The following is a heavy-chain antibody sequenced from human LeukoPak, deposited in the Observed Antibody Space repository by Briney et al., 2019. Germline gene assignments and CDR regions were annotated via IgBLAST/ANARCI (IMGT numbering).Heavy chain of an antibody. D-gene: IGHD3-16*01. Sequence: SVKVSCKASGGTFSSYAISWVRQAPGQGLEWMGGIIPIFGTANYAQKFQGRVTITADESTSTAYMELSSLRSEDTAVYYCARDAFLGVRGSYYVYWGQGTLVTVSS. V-gene: IGHV1-69*13. J-gene: IGHJ4*02. CDR3: ARDAFLGVRGSYYVY. CDR2: IIPIFGTA. CDR1: GGTFSSYA.